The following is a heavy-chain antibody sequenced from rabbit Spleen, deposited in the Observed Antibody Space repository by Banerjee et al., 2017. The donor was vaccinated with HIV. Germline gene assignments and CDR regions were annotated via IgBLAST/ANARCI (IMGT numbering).Heavy chain of an antibody. CDR3: ARDLAGAVGWNFDL. V-gene: IGHV1S45*01. CDR1: GFSFSYNYW. Sequence: QEQLVESGGGLVQPEGSLTLTCKASGFSFSYNYWICWVRQAPGKGLEWIACIHTGYSGNTYYASWAKGRFTISKTSSTTVTLQMTSLTAADTASYFCARDLAGAVGWNFDLWGPGTLVTVS. CDR2: IHTGYSGNT. D-gene: IGHD4-1*01. J-gene: IGHJ4*01.